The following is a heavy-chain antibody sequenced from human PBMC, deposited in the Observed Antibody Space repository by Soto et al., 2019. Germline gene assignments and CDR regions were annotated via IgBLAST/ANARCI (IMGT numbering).Heavy chain of an antibody. V-gene: IGHV1-69*13. D-gene: IGHD3-3*01. CDR3: AAEGQITTFGVASAPYALDP. J-gene: IGHJ5*02. Sequence: SVKVSCKASGGTFNNLAISWVRQAPGQGLEWMGGIIPHFGTGNYAQKFQGRVTITADESTSTAYMELNSLRSEDTAVYYCAAEGQITTFGVASAPYALDPGGQGTLVTVSS. CDR2: IIPHFGTG. CDR1: GGTFNNLA.